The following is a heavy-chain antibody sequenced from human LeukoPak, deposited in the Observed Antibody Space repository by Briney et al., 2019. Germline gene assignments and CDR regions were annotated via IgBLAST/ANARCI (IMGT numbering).Heavy chain of an antibody. CDR3: ARSSETNYDYFDY. CDR1: GGSISSGGYY. J-gene: IGHJ4*02. Sequence: KPSQTLSLTCTVSGGSISSGGYYWSWIRQPAGKGLEWIGRIFISGSTSYNPSLKSRVTVSVDTSKNQFSLKLSSVTAADTAIYYCARSSETNYDYFDYWGQGTLVTVSS. D-gene: IGHD2-8*01. V-gene: IGHV4-61*02. CDR2: IFISGST.